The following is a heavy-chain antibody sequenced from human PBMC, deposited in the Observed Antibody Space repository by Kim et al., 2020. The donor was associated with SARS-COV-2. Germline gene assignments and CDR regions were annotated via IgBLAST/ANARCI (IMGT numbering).Heavy chain of an antibody. V-gene: IGHV3-23*01. J-gene: IGHJ6*02. CDR1: GFTFSSYA. Sequence: GGSLRLSCATSGFTFSSYAMSWVRQAPGKGLEWVSAISGSGGSTYYADSVKGRFTISRDNSKNTLYLQMNSLRAEDTAVYYCAKGTGGSGSYIYYYGMDVWGQGTTVTASS. CDR3: AKGTGGSGSYIYYYGMDV. CDR2: ISGSGGST. D-gene: IGHD3-10*01.